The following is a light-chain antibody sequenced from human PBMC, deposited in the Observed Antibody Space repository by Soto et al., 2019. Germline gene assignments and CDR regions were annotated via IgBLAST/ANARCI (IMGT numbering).Light chain of an antibody. CDR3: SSHTSSNTVV. J-gene: IGLJ3*02. Sequence: QSALTQPASVSGSPGQSITISCTGTSSDVGGYNYVSWYQQHPGKAPKLIIYSVTYRPSGVSSRFSGSKSGDTASLTISGLQAEDEADYYCSSHTSSNTVVFGGGPKLTVL. CDR2: SVT. V-gene: IGLV2-14*01. CDR1: SSDVGGYNY.